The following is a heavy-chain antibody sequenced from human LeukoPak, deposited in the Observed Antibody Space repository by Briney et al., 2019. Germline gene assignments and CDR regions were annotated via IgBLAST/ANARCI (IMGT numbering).Heavy chain of an antibody. D-gene: IGHD1-26*01. CDR1: GGSISSGGYS. V-gene: IGHV4-30-2*01. CDR2: IYHSGST. CDR3: AKDPRGAFSGSYGY. J-gene: IGHJ4*02. Sequence: SQTLSLTCAVSGGSISSGGYSWSWIRQPPGKGLEWIGYIYHSGSTYYNPSLKSRVTISVDRSKNQFSLKLSSVTAADTAVYYCAKDPRGAFSGSYGYWGQGTLVTVSS.